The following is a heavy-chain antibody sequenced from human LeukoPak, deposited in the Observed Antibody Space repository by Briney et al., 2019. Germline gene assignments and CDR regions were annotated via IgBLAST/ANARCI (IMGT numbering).Heavy chain of an antibody. D-gene: IGHD1-26*01. J-gene: IGHJ6*03. CDR1: GFTFSTYW. V-gene: IGHV3-7*01. Sequence: GGSLRLSCAAPGFTFSTYWMSWVRQAPGKGLGWGANIKQDGRVKYYVHSVKGRLTISRDNAKNSLYLQTNSLRAEDTAVYYCAREVGANTPFYYYYYYMDVWGKGTTVTVS. CDR3: AREVGANTPFYYYYYYMDV. CDR2: IKQDGRVK.